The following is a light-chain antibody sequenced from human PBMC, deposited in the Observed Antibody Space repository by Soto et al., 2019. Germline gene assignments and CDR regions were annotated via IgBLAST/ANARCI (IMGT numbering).Light chain of an antibody. CDR1: QSISSY. CDR3: KQNRSYPST. J-gene: IGKJ4*01. CDR2: ADY. Sequence: DIQLTQSPSLLSPSVGHTRIITCRASQSISSYLNWYQQKPWKDPKLMIYADYTLQSGVPSRFSGSASGTESTLTIRSLQPEDFATYYCKQNRSYPSTFGDVKKVDLK. V-gene: IGKV1-9*01.